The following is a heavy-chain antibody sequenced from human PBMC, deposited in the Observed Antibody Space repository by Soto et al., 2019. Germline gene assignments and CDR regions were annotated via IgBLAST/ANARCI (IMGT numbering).Heavy chain of an antibody. Sequence: QVQLVQSGAEVKKPGSSVKVSCKASGGTFSSYAISWVRQAPGQGLEWMGGIIPIFGTANYAQKFQGRVTITADESTSTAYMELSSLRSEDTAVYYCARSPTVTTRTYYDYGMDVCGQGTTVTVSS. V-gene: IGHV1-69*01. J-gene: IGHJ6*02. CDR2: IIPIFGTA. D-gene: IGHD4-4*01. CDR3: ARSPTVTTRTYYDYGMDV. CDR1: GGTFSSYA.